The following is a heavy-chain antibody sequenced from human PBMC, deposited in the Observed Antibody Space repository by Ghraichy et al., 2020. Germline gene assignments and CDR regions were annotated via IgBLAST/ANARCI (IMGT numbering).Heavy chain of an antibody. CDR1: GFTFSGSS. CDR3: ATVSKYFENDGYYYVGDY. J-gene: IGHJ4*02. Sequence: GGSLRLSCAASGFTFSGSSMNWVRQTPGTGLEWVSSISSSGTYIYYADSVKGRFTISRDDAKNSLYLQMNSLRAEDTAIYYCATVSKYFENDGYYYVGDYWGQGTLVTVSS. CDR2: ISSSGTYI. D-gene: IGHD3-22*01. V-gene: IGHV3-21*01.